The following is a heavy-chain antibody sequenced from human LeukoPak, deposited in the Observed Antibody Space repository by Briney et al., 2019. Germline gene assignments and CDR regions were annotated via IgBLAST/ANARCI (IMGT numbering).Heavy chain of an antibody. D-gene: IGHD2/OR15-2a*01. CDR2: VGTVGDI. V-gene: IGHV3-13*01. CDR3: TQGHYLGFDP. CDR1: GLTFRTND. Sequence: GGSLRLSCEASGLTFRTNDFHWVRQATGKGLEWVSGVGTVGDIYYVDSVKGRFTLSREDAKNSLFLQMNSLRVEDTAVYYCTQGHYLGFDPWGQGVLVTVSA. J-gene: IGHJ5*02.